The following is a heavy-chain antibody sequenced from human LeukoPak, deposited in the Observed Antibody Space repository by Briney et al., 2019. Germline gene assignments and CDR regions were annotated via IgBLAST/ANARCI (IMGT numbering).Heavy chain of an antibody. Sequence: GGSLRLSCTASGFTFTNAWMSWVRQAPGKGLEWVGRVKSKKDGATTDYAAPVKGRFSISRDDSKNVLSLQMNSLKTDDTAVYYRAAGYGKSDFDFWGQGTLVTVSS. CDR3: AAGYGKSDFDF. J-gene: IGHJ4*02. CDR2: VKSKKDGATT. CDR1: GFTFTNAW. D-gene: IGHD2-15*01. V-gene: IGHV3-15*01.